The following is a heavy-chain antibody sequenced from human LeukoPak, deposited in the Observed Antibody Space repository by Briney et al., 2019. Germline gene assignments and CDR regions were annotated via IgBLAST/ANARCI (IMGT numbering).Heavy chain of an antibody. Sequence: PGGSLRLSCAASGFTFSSYWMSWVRQAPGKGLEWVANIKQDGSEKYYVDSVKGRFTISRDNAKNSLYLQMNSLRADDTAFYYCAKDRGHGSGSYPYYFDYWGQGTLVTVSS. CDR2: IKQDGSEK. D-gene: IGHD3-10*01. CDR1: GFTFSSYW. CDR3: AKDRGHGSGSYPYYFDY. J-gene: IGHJ4*02. V-gene: IGHV3-7*03.